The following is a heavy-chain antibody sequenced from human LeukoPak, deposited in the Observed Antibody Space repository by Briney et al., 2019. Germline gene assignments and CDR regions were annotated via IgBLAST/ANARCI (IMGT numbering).Heavy chain of an antibody. Sequence: GSLRLSCVASAFTFRNLGVHWVRQAPDKGLEWVAFIEHDGSGAYYPESVRGRFSLSRDDSKTAVPLQMNSLRAEDTALYYCVKDVVPGRTGAGPGSWGQGTLVTVSS. CDR3: VKDVVPGRTGAGPGS. CDR2: IEHDGSGA. D-gene: IGHD6-13*01. CDR1: AFTFRNLG. V-gene: IGHV3-30*02. J-gene: IGHJ5*02.